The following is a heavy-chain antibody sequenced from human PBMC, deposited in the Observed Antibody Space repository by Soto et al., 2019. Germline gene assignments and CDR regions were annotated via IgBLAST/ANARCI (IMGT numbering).Heavy chain of an antibody. D-gene: IGHD3-10*01. CDR1: GYTFTGYY. V-gene: IGHV1-2*02. Sequence: ASVKVSCKASGYTFTGYYMHWVRQAPGQGLEWMGWINPNSGGTNYAQKFQGRVTMTRDTSISTAYMELSRLRSDDTAVYYCARAAEDYYGSGSYYNSAGSGFDQTSAYYYGMDVWGQGPTVTVYS. CDR2: INPNSGGT. CDR3: ARAAEDYYGSGSYYNSAGSGFDQTSAYYYGMDV. J-gene: IGHJ6*02.